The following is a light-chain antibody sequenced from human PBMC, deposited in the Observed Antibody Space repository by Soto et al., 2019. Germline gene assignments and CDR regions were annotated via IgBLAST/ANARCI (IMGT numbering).Light chain of an antibody. V-gene: IGKV1-5*03. CDR1: QSVSSW. Sequence: DIQMTQSPSTLSASVGDRVTITCRSSQSVSSWLAWYQQKPGKAPKLLIYKASGLESGVPSRFSGSGSGTEFTLTISSLQPDDFATYYCQQYNGYSTWTFGQGTKVDIK. CDR2: KAS. J-gene: IGKJ1*01. CDR3: QQYNGYSTWT.